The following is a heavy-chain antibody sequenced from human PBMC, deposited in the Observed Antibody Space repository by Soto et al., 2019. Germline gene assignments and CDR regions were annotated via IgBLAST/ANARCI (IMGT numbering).Heavy chain of an antibody. V-gene: IGHV3-53*01. CDR2: IYSGGST. Sequence: PGGSLRLSCAASGFTVSSNYMSWVRQAPGKGLEWVLVIYSGGSTYYADSVKGRFTISRDNSKNTLYLQMNSLRAEDTAVYYCARDHNWNFDPWGQGTLVTVSS. J-gene: IGHJ5*02. CDR1: GFTVSSNY. D-gene: IGHD1-1*01. CDR3: ARDHNWNFDP.